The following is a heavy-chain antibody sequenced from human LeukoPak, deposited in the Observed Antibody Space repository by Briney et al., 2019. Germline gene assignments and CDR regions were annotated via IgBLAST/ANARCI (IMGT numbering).Heavy chain of an antibody. J-gene: IGHJ3*02. V-gene: IGHV3-21*01. Sequence: GGSLRLSCGASGVTFSSYSMNWVRQAPGKGLEWVSSISTSGNYKYYPGPMKGRFTISRDNVKNSLYLQVNRLRGGDTAVYFCAREGMGRRAFDIWGQGTMVGVSS. CDR1: GVTFSSYS. D-gene: IGHD3-10*01. CDR2: ISTSGNYK. CDR3: AREGMGRRAFDI.